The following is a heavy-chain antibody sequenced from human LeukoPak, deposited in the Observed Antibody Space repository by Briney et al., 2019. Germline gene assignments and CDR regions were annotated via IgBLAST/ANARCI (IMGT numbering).Heavy chain of an antibody. CDR2: INHSGST. D-gene: IGHD2-2*01. J-gene: IGHJ4*02. V-gene: IGHV4-34*01. CDR1: GGSFSGYY. CDR3: ARGRGEVVVVPAAMGTRPTYYFDY. Sequence: SETLSLTCAVYGGSFSGYYWSWIRQPPGKGLKWIGEINHSGSTNYNPSLKSRVTISVDTSKNQFSLKLSSVTAADTAVYYCARGRGEVVVVPAAMGTRPTYYFDYWGQGTLVTVSS.